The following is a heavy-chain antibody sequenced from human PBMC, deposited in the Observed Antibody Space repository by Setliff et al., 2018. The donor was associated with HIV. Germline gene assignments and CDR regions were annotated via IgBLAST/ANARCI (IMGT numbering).Heavy chain of an antibody. CDR1: GFTFSSYA. J-gene: IGHJ1*01. CDR2: ITGSGDNT. V-gene: IGHV3-23*01. Sequence: GGSLRLSCTASGFTFSSYAMSWVRQAPGKGLEWVSGITGSGDNTYYADNVEGWFIISIDNSQNTLYLQMNSLTAEDTAIYYCAKRDYEDSTSYAPFFQYWGQGTLVTVSS. CDR3: AKRDYEDSTSYAPFFQY. D-gene: IGHD3-22*01.